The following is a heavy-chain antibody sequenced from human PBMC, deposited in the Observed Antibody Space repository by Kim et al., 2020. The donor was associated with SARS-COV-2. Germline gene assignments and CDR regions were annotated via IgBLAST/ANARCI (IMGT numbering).Heavy chain of an antibody. CDR2: INAGNGNT. CDR1: GYTFTSYA. D-gene: IGHD3-9*01. Sequence: ASVKVSCKASGYTFTSYAMHWVRQAPGQRLEWMGWINAGNGNTKYSQKFQGRVTITRDTSASTAYMELSSLRSEDTAVYYCASYALYYDILTGYYIPPTPPHYWGQGTLVTVSS. V-gene: IGHV1-3*01. CDR3: ASYALYYDILTGYYIPPTPPHY. J-gene: IGHJ4*02.